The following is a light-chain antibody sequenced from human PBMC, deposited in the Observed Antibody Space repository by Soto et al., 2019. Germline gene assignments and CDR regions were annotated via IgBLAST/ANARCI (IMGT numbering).Light chain of an antibody. J-gene: IGLJ1*01. Sequence: SYELTQAPSVSVAPGQTARITCGGDNLGSKSVHWYQQKPGQAPVLVVYDDSDRPSGIPERFSGSNSGNTATLTISRVAAGDEADYYCQVWDNDSDHHVFGTGTKVTVL. CDR1: NLGSKS. V-gene: IGLV3-21*02. CDR3: QVWDNDSDHHV. CDR2: DDS.